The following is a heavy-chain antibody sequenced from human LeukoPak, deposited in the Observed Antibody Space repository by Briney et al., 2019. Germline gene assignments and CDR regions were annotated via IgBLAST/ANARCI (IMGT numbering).Heavy chain of an antibody. J-gene: IGHJ4*02. D-gene: IGHD2-15*01. V-gene: IGHV4-4*02. CDR3: ARVGEMVAATPDY. Sequence: SETLSLTCTVSGGSISSTDWWIWVRQPPGKGLEWIGEIYHSGTTNYNPSLKSRVTISVDQSKNQFSLKLNSVTAADTAVYYCARVGEMVAATPDYWGQGTLVTVSS. CDR2: IYHSGTT. CDR1: GGSISSTDW.